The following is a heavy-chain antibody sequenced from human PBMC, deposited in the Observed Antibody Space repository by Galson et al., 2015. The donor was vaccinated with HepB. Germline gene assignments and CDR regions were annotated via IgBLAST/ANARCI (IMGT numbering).Heavy chain of an antibody. J-gene: IGHJ4*02. Sequence: SLRLSCAASGFSFTTYTMHWVRQGPVKGLEWVAIIPGDGKKTFYADSVRGRFTISRDNSKNTLFLQMHSLRPEDTAVYYCARDFNWNYDYWGQGTLVTVSS. CDR2: IPGDGKKT. CDR3: ARDFNWNYDY. CDR1: GFSFTTYT. D-gene: IGHD1-1*01. V-gene: IGHV3-30*04.